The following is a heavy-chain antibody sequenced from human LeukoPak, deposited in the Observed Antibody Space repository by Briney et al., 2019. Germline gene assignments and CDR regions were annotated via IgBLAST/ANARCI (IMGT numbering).Heavy chain of an antibody. J-gene: IGHJ5*02. CDR2: ISAYSGNT. D-gene: IGHD3-10*01. CDR3: ARHRSRMVRGGDWFDP. V-gene: IGHV1-18*01. Sequence: RASVKVSCKASGGTFSSYSISWVRQAPGQGLEWMGWISAYSGNTNYAHKLQGRVTMTTDTSTSTAYMELRSLRSDDTAVYYCARHRSRMVRGGDWFDPWGQGTLVTVSS. CDR1: GGTFSSYS.